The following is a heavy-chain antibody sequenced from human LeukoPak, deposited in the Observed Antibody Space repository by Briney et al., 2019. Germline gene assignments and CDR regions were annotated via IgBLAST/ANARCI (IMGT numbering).Heavy chain of an antibody. Sequence: GGSLRLSCAASGFTFANYAMSWVRQGPGKGLEWVSTISGSGGSTYYADSVKGRFTISRDNSKNTLFLQMNSLRADDTAVYFCAKDLKSIAATGYDYWGQGTLVTVSS. CDR1: GFTFANYA. J-gene: IGHJ4*02. CDR2: ISGSGGST. D-gene: IGHD6-13*01. V-gene: IGHV3-23*01. CDR3: AKDLKSIAATGYDY.